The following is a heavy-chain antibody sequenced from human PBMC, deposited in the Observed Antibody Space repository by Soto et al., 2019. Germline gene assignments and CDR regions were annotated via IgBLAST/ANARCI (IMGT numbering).Heavy chain of an antibody. CDR2: IYYSGST. V-gene: IGHV4-30-2*03. Sequence: PSETLSLTCAVSGGSISSGGYSWSWIRQPPGKGLEWIGYIYYSGSTYYNPSLKSRVTLFVDTSNNQFSLKLSSVTAADTSVYYCARHGLRGATPNNWFDPWGQGTLVTVSS. J-gene: IGHJ5*02. D-gene: IGHD2-2*03. CDR3: ARHGLRGATPNNWFDP. CDR1: GGSISSGGYS.